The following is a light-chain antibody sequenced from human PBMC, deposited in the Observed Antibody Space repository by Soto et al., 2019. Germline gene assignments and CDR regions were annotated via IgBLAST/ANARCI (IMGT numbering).Light chain of an antibody. CDR3: QEYDNWLTWT. J-gene: IGKJ1*01. V-gene: IGKV1-17*01. Sequence: DIQMTQSPSSLSASVGDRVTITCRASQAIRNDVGWYQQKPGKDPKRLIYVASRLESGVPSRFSGSGFGTEFTLTISGLQPEDFAVYYCQEYDNWLTWTFGQGTKVEIK. CDR1: QAIRND. CDR2: VAS.